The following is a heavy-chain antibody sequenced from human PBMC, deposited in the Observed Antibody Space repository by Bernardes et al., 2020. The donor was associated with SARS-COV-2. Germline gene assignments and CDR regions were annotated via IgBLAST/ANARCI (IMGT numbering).Heavy chain of an antibody. CDR2: LSGSGGST. CDR1: GFTFSSYA. D-gene: IGHD3-3*01. V-gene: IGHV3-23*01. J-gene: IGHJ6*02. CDR3: AKDSRVTLGSYYDFWSGYSIKYYYYGMDV. Sequence: GGSLRLSCAASGFTFSSYAMSWVRQAPGKGLEWVSALSGSGGSTYYADSVKGRFTISRDNSKNTLYLQMNSLRAEDTAVYYCAKDSRVTLGSYYDFWSGYSIKYYYYGMDVWGQGTTVTVSS.